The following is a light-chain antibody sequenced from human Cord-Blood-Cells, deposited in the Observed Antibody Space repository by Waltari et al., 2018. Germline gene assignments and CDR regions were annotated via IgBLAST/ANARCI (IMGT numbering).Light chain of an antibody. V-gene: IGLV1-40*01. Sequence: TQPPSVSGAPGQRVTISCTGSSSNIGAGYDVHWYQQLPGTAPKLLIYGNSNRPSGVPDQFSGSKSGTSASLAITGLQAEDEADYYCQSYDSSLSGYVFGTGTKVTVL. CDR3: QSYDSSLSGYV. CDR2: GNS. CDR1: SSNIGAGYD. J-gene: IGLJ1*01.